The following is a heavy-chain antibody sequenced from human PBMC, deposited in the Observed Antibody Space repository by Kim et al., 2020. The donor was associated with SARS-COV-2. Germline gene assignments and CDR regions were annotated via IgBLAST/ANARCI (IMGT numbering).Heavy chain of an antibody. V-gene: IGHV3-23*01. CDR2: ISGSGGST. J-gene: IGHJ4*02. Sequence: GGSLRLSCAASGFTFSSYAMSWVRQAPGKGLEWVSAISGSGGSTYYADSVKGRFTISRDNSKNTLYLQMNSLRAEDTAVYYCAKIPFYSDVVVPDYGSGSYSDPPFDYWGQGTLVTVSS. CDR1: GFTFSSYA. D-gene: IGHD3-10*01. CDR3: AKIPFYSDVVVPDYGSGSYSDPPFDY.